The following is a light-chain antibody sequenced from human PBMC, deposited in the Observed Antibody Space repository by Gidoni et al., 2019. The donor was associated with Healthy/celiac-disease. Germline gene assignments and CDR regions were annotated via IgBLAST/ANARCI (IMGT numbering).Light chain of an antibody. Sequence: DIQMTQSPSTLSASVGDRITITCRASQSIGNLLAWYQQEPRKAPKLLIFKASGLNSGVPLRFSGSGFGTEFTLAISSLQPDDFATYYCQQYSSLWTFGQGTKVEIK. CDR3: QQYSSLWT. CDR1: QSIGNL. V-gene: IGKV1-5*03. CDR2: KAS. J-gene: IGKJ1*01.